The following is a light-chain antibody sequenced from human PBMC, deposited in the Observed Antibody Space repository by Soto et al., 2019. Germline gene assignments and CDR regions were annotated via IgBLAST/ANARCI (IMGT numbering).Light chain of an antibody. V-gene: IGKV1-5*03. CDR2: KAS. CDR3: QHYYTYPTWT. CDR1: QSINSW. Sequence: DIQMTQSPSTLSASVGDRVTITCRASQSINSWLAWYQQKPRKAPKLLISKASRLESGVPSRFSGSGSGTEFTRTVSSLQPDDFSTYFCQHYYTYPTWTFDQGTNVEIK. J-gene: IGKJ1*01.